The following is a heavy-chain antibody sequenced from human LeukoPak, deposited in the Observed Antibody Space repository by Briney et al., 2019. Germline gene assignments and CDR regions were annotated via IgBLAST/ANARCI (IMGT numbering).Heavy chain of an antibody. CDR2: IYSGSDYI. J-gene: IGHJ4*02. CDR3: ARDLPVSGAYHQFDS. D-gene: IGHD4/OR15-4a*01. Sequence: GGSLRLSCVASGFTFSSDRMNWVRQAPGKGLEWVSTIYSGSDYIYYADSVKVRFTISRDNAKNSLYLQMNSLRAEDTAIYYCARDLPVSGAYHQFDSWGQGTLVTVSS. V-gene: IGHV3-21*01. CDR1: GFTFSSDR.